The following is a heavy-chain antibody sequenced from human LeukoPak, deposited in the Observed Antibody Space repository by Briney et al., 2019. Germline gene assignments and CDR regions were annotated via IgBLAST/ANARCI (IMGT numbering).Heavy chain of an antibody. CDR2: IYTSRST. V-gene: IGHV4-4*07. Sequence: SETLSLTCTVSGGSISSYYWSWIRQPAGKGLEWIGRIYTSRSTNYNPSLKSRVTMSVDTSKNQFSLKLCSVTAADTAVYYCARDCSSTSCYASGGIDYWGQGTLVTVSS. CDR1: GGSISSYY. J-gene: IGHJ4*02. CDR3: ARDCSSTSCYASGGIDY. D-gene: IGHD2-2*01.